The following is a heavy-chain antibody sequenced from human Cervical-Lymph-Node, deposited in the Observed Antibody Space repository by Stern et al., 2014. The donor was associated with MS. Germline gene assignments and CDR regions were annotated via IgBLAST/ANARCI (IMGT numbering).Heavy chain of an antibody. CDR2: LSTDTGGA. J-gene: IGHJ4*02. D-gene: IGHD1-26*01. Sequence: MQLVESGAEVKKPGASVKVSCKASGYSFTAYFIHWVRQAPGKGLAWMGWLSTDTGGANYAQRFQGRVTMTRDTSISTTYMELSRLRSVYTAVYYCARDRGSHSDYWGQGTLVTVSS. CDR1: GYSFTAYF. V-gene: IGHV1-2*02. CDR3: ARDRGSHSDY.